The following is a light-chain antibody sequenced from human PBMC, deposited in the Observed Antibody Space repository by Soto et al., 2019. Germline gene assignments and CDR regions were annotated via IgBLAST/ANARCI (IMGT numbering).Light chain of an antibody. CDR1: QTVNNY. V-gene: IGKV1-39*01. CDR3: QQTYITPRT. Sequence: DVQLTQSPSSISASVGDGGTIXXRTSQTVNNYLNWYQHIPGKAPKVXIYGASSLPGGVPSRFSGTAAGTDFTLTISNLQPEDFATYYCQQTYITPRTFGEGTKVDIK. CDR2: GAS. J-gene: IGKJ4*01.